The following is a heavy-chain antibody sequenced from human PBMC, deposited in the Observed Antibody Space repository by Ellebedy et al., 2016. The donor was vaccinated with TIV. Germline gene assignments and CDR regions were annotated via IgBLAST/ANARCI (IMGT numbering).Heavy chain of an antibody. J-gene: IGHJ3*02. D-gene: IGHD3-22*01. CDR1: GFSFDIYS. CDR2: ITYDGSNQ. CDR3: ARASPYDSSGYYSAAFDI. Sequence: PGGSLRLSCEASGFSFDIYSMHWVRQAPGKGLEWVAVITYDGSNQHYADSVKGRFTISRDNAKNSLYLQMNSLRAEDTAVYYCARASPYDSSGYYSAAFDIWGQGTMVPVSS. V-gene: IGHV3-30-3*01.